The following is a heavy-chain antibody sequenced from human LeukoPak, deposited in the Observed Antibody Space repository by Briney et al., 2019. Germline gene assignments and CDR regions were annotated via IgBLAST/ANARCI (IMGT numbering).Heavy chain of an antibody. CDR2: TYYRSTWYN. CDR3: ARRLTQYDCFDP. V-gene: IGHV6-1*01. D-gene: IGHD2-2*01. CDR1: GDSVSSNSVT. Sequence: SQTLSLTCAISGDSVSSNSVTWNWIRQSPSRGLEWLGRTYYRSTWYNDYAVSVRGRITVNPDTSRNQFSLHLNSVTPEDTAVYYCARRLTQYDCFDPWGQGTLVTVSS. J-gene: IGHJ5*02.